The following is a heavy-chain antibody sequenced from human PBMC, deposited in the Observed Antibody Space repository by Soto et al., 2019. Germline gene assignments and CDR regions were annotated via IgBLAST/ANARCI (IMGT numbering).Heavy chain of an antibody. CDR3: ASSPNVLLWFREPGVLDY. Sequence: GGSLRLSCAASGFTFSSYDMHWVRQATGKGLEWVSAIGTAGDTYYPGSVKGRFTISRENAKNSLYLQMNSLRAGDTAVYYCASSPNVLLWFREPGVLDYWGQGTLVTVSS. CDR1: GFTFSSYD. V-gene: IGHV3-13*01. D-gene: IGHD3-10*01. J-gene: IGHJ4*02. CDR2: IGTAGDT.